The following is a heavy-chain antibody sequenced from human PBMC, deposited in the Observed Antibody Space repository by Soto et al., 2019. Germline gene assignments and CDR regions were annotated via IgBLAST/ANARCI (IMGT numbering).Heavy chain of an antibody. D-gene: IGHD6-13*01. CDR2: IWYDGSNE. V-gene: IGHV3-33*01. CDR3: ARAQYSSRWYPFDY. J-gene: IGHJ4*02. Sequence: QVQLVESGGGVVQPGRSLRLSCAASGFTFSSYGMHWVRQAPGKGLEWVAVIWYDGSNEYYADSVKGRFTISRDNSKNTLYLQMNNLRAEDTAVYYCARAQYSSRWYPFDYWGQGTLVTVSS. CDR1: GFTFSSYG.